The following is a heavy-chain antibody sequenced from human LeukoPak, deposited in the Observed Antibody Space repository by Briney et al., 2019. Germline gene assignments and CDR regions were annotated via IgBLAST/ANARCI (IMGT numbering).Heavy chain of an antibody. J-gene: IGHJ4*02. CDR3: ARGPYYYDSSGDKDYSDY. CDR1: GGSFSGYY. V-gene: IGHV4-34*01. CDR2: INHSGST. D-gene: IGHD3-22*01. Sequence: SETLSLTCAVYGGSFSGYYWSWIRQPPGKGLEWIGEINHSGSTNYNPSLKSRVTISVDTSKNQFSLKLSSVTAADTAVYYCARGPYYYDSSGDKDYSDYWGQGTLVTVSS.